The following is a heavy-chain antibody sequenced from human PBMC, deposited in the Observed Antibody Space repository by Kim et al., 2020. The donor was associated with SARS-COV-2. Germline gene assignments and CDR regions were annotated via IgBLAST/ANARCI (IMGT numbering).Heavy chain of an antibody. CDR1: GGSISSGGYS. CDR3: ARGYYDSSGYYDGYYFDY. D-gene: IGHD3-22*01. V-gene: IGHV4-30-2*01. Sequence: SETLSLTCAVSGGSISSGGYSWSWIRQPPGKGLEWIGYIYHSGSTYYNPSLKSRVTISVDSSKNQFSLKLSSVTAADTAVYYCARGYYDSSGYYDGYYFDYWGQGTLVTVSS. J-gene: IGHJ4*02. CDR2: IYHSGST.